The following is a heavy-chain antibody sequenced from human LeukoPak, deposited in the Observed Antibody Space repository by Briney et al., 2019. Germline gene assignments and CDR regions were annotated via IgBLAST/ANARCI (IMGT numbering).Heavy chain of an antibody. D-gene: IGHD2-2*01. V-gene: IGHV4-39*06. Sequence: SETLSLTCTVSGGSINSTTSYWGWIRQPPGKGLEWLGLIYYSGITFYNPSLKSRVTMSVDTSKNQFTLKLSSVTAADTAMYYCARGVEYCISTSCYPYFDFWGPGTLVTVSS. CDR2: IYYSGIT. CDR1: GGSINSTTSY. CDR3: ARGVEYCISTSCYPYFDF. J-gene: IGHJ4*02.